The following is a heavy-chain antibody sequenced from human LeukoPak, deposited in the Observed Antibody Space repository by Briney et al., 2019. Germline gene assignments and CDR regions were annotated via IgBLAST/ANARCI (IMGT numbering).Heavy chain of an antibody. D-gene: IGHD3-22*01. CDR3: AREPPSYFYDSSGLDY. J-gene: IGHJ4*02. CDR1: GFTFSDYY. V-gene: IGHV3-11*06. Sequence: GGSLRLSCAASGFTFSDYYMSWIRQAPGKGLEWVSVISGSSSYVYYADSVKGRFIISRDNAKNSLYLQMNSLRAEDTAVYYCAREPPSYFYDSSGLDYWGQGTLVTASS. CDR2: ISGSSSYV.